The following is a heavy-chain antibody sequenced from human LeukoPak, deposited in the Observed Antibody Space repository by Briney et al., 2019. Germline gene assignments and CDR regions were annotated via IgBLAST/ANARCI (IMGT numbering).Heavy chain of an antibody. D-gene: IGHD3-22*01. V-gene: IGHV1-2*02. J-gene: IGHJ6*03. CDR2: INPNSGGT. CDR3: ARGEYDSSGYSYYYYYYMDV. CDR1: GYTFTSYY. Sequence: ASVKVSCKASGYTFTSYYMHWVRQAPGQGLEWMGWINPNSGGTNYAQKFQGRVTMTRDTSISTAYMELSRLRSDDTAVYYCARGEYDSSGYSYYYYYYMDVWGKGTTVTISS.